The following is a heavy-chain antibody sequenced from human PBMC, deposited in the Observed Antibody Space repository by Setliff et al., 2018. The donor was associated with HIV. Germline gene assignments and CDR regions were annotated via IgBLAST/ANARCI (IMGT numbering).Heavy chain of an antibody. J-gene: IGHJ4*02. CDR3: GGNGYYSIDY. V-gene: IGHV4-4*02. D-gene: IGHD3-22*01. CDR2: IYHSGST. Sequence: PSETLSLTCAVSGGSISSNWWSWVRQSPGKRLEWIGEIYHSGSTHYNPSLQSRVTISVDKSKSQFSLKLNSVTAADTAVYYCGGNGYYSIDYWGQGTLVTVSS. CDR1: GGSISSNW.